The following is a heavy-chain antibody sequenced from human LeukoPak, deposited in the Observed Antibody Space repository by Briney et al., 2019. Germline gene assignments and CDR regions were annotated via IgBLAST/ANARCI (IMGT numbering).Heavy chain of an antibody. Sequence: SETLSLTCAVYGGSFSGYYWSWIRQPPGKGLEWIGEINHSGSTNYNPSLKSRVTISVDTSKNQFSLKLSSVTAADTAVYYCARARNYFDYWGQGTLVTVSS. CDR1: GGSFSGYY. CDR2: INHSGST. J-gene: IGHJ4*02. CDR3: ARARNYFDY. V-gene: IGHV4-34*01.